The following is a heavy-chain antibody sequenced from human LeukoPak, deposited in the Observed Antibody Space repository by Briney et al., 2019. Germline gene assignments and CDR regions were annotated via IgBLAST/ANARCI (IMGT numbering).Heavy chain of an antibody. D-gene: IGHD3-22*01. Sequence: GGSLRLSCVASGFTFNTYWMSWVRQAPGKGLEWAANIKQDGSEKYYVDSVKGRFTISRDNAKNSLFLQMSSLRAEDTAVYYCARGGSGYYRVDYWGQGTLVTVSS. V-gene: IGHV3-7*01. CDR2: IKQDGSEK. CDR1: GFTFNTYW. J-gene: IGHJ4*02. CDR3: ARGGSGYYRVDY.